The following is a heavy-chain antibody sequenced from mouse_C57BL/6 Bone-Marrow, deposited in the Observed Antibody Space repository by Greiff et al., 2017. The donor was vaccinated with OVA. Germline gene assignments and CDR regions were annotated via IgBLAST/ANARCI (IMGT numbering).Heavy chain of an antibody. J-gene: IGHJ2*01. CDR3: ARSLGRSFDY. V-gene: IGHV1-19*01. D-gene: IGHD4-1*01. CDR2: INPYNGGT. CDR1: GYTFTDYY. Sequence: EVKLQESGPVLVKPGASVKMSCKASGYTFTDYYMNWVKQSHGKSLEWIGVINPYNGGTSYNQKFKGKATLTVDKSSSTAYMELNSLTSEDSAVYYCARSLGRSFDYWGQGTTLTVSS.